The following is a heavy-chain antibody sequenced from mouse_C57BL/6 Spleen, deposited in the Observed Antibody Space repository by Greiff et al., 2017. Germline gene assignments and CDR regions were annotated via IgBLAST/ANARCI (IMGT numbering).Heavy chain of an antibody. CDR2: ISSGSSTI. CDR3: ARGGYYGTRYFDV. J-gene: IGHJ1*03. D-gene: IGHD1-1*01. Sequence: EVMLVESGGGLVKPGGSLKLSCAASGFTFSDYGMHWVRQAPGKGLEWVAYISSGSSTIYYADTVKGRFTISRDNAKNTLFLQMTSLRSEDTAMYYCARGGYYGTRYFDVWGTGTTVTVSS. CDR1: GFTFSDYG. V-gene: IGHV5-17*01.